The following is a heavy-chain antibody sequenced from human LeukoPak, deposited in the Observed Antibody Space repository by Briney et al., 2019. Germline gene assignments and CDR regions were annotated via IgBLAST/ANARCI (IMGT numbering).Heavy chain of an antibody. Sequence: GGSLRLSCAASGFTFSSYSMNWVRQAPGKGLEWVAVISYDGSNKYYADSVKGRFTISRDNSKNTLYLQMNSLRAEDTAVYYCAKSGGTYYYDSSGYYPDYWGQGTLVTVSS. J-gene: IGHJ4*02. CDR3: AKSGGTYYYDSSGYYPDY. CDR2: ISYDGSNK. D-gene: IGHD3-22*01. V-gene: IGHV3-30*18. CDR1: GFTFSSYS.